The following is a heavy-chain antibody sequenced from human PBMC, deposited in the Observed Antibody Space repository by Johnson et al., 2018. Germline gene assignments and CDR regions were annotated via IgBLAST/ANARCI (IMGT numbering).Heavy chain of an antibody. CDR3: ARGLMGYYYYYIDV. V-gene: IGHV4-59*01. Sequence: QVQLQQWGAGLLKPSETLSLTCSVSGGSITSDFWSWIRQPPGKGLDWIGYIYYSGATNYNPSLKSRVTISVDTSKNQFSLKLRSVTAAGTAMYFCARGLMGYYYYYIDVWGQGTTVTVSS. D-gene: IGHD3-10*01. CDR1: GGSITSDF. CDR2: IYYSGAT. J-gene: IGHJ6*03.